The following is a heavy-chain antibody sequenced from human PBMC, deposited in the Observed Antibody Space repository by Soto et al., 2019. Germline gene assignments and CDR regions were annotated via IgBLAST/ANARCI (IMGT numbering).Heavy chain of an antibody. CDR2: IYYSGST. CDR1: GGSISSSSYY. CDR3: ARRILPYSSSQGV. Sequence: SETLSLTCTVSGGSISSSSYYWGWIRQPPGKGLEWIGSIYYSGSTYYNPSLKSRVTISVDTSKNQFSLKLSSVTAADTAVYYCARRILPYSSSQGVWGQGTLVTVSS. D-gene: IGHD6-13*01. V-gene: IGHV4-39*01. J-gene: IGHJ4*02.